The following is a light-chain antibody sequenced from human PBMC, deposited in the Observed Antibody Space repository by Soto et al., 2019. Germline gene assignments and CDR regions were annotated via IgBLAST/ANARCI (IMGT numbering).Light chain of an antibody. V-gene: IGKV1-5*03. CDR1: QSISSW. J-gene: IGKJ4*01. CDR3: QQYNSYVT. Sequence: DIPMTQSPSTLSASVGDRVTITCRASQSISSWLAWYQQKPGRAPKLLIYKASSLESGVPSRFSGGGSGTEFTLTINSLQPDDFATYYCQQYNSYVTFGGGTKVEIK. CDR2: KAS.